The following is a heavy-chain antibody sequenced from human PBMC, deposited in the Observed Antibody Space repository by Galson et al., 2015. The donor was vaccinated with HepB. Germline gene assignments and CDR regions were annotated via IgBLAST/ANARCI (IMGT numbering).Heavy chain of an antibody. J-gene: IGHJ4*02. V-gene: IGHV3-66*01. Sequence: SLRLSCAASGFTVSSNYMSWVRQAPGKGLEWVSVIYSGGSTYYADSVKGRFTISRDNSKNTLYLQMNSLRAEDTAVYYCARGLVVVAATPNYYFDYWGQGTLVTVSS. D-gene: IGHD2-15*01. CDR1: GFTVSSNY. CDR3: ARGLVVVAATPNYYFDY. CDR2: IYSGGST.